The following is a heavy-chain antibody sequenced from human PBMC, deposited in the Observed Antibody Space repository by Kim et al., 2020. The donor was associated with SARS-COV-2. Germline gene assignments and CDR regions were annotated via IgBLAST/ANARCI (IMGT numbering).Heavy chain of an antibody. CDR2: IYHSGST. J-gene: IGHJ3*02. CDR3: ARNNSYYYDSSGYQGAHRLKHDAFDI. CDR1: GYSISSGYY. Sequence: SETLSLTCTVSGYSISSGYYWGWIRQPPGKGLEWIGSIYHSGSTYYNPSLKSRVTISVDTSKNQFSLKLSSVTAADTAVYYCARNNSYYYDSSGYQGAHRLKHDAFDIWGQGTMVTVSS. D-gene: IGHD3-22*01. V-gene: IGHV4-38-2*02.